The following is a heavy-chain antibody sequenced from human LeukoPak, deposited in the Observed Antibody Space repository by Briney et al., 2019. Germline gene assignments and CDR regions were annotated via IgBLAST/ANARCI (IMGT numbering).Heavy chain of an antibody. D-gene: IGHD1-26*01. J-gene: IGHJ4*02. Sequence: PSGTLSLTCTVSGDSINSLDLWSWVRQPPGKGLEWIGEMYLSGTTHSNPSVKSRVTISIDKSKNQFFLNLSSVTAADTAVYYCARGQYILPQPYYFDYWGQGTLVTVSS. CDR1: GDSINSLDL. CDR2: MYLSGTT. V-gene: IGHV4-4*02. CDR3: ARGQYILPQPYYFDY.